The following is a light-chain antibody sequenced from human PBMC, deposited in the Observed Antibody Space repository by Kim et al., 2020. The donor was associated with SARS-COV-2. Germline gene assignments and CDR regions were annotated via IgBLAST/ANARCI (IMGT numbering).Light chain of an antibody. J-gene: IGLJ1*01. CDR3: QSWDSSTAI. CDR2: QDS. V-gene: IGLV3-1*01. CDR1: KLGDKY. Sequence: SYELTQPPSVSVSPGHTASITCSGDKLGDKYACWYQQQPGQSPVLVIYQDSKRPSGIPERFSGSNSGNTATLTISGTQAMDEADYYCQSWDSSTAIFGT.